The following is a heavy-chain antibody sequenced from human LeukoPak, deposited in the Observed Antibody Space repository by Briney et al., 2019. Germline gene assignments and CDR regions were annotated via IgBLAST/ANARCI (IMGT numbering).Heavy chain of an antibody. CDR2: IKYDESET. CDR3: ARDLFFSDAGYSSGWRAEYFHH. CDR1: GLRFSDYW. D-gene: IGHD6-19*01. Sequence: GGSLRLSCVVSGLRFSDYWMNWVRQAPGKGLEWVANIKYDESETYYVDSVKGRFTISRDNAKNSLNLQMNSLRAEDTAVYYCARDLFFSDAGYSSGWRAEYFHHWGQGTLVTVSS. J-gene: IGHJ1*01. V-gene: IGHV3-7*01.